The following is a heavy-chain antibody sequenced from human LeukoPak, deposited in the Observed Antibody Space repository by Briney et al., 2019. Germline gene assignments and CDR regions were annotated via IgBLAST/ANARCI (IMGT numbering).Heavy chain of an antibody. J-gene: IGHJ3*02. Sequence: GGSLRLSCSASGFTFNRFYLHWVRQAPGKGLEFVSHISSNGATTYYADSVKGRFTISRDNSKNTLYLQMSSLRADDTAVYYCARDVNFWSGYDAFDIWGQGTMVTVSS. CDR3: ARDVNFWSGYDAFDI. D-gene: IGHD3-3*01. CDR1: GFTFNRFY. V-gene: IGHV3-64D*06. CDR2: ISSNGATT.